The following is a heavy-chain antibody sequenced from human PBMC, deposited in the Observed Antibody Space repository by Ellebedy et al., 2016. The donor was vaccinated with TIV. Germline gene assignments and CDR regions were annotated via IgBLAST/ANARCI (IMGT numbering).Heavy chain of an antibody. CDR1: GFTFDDYA. CDR3: TRDIRAMVQWALDC. D-gene: IGHD5-18*01. V-gene: IGHV3-9*01. Sequence: SLKISCAASGFTFDDYAMHWVRQVPGKGLEWVSGITWSSGIIGYADSVRGRFTISRDNAKSSLYLQMNSLRTEDTALYYCTRDIRAMVQWALDCWGHGTLVTVSS. J-gene: IGHJ4*01. CDR2: ITWSSGII.